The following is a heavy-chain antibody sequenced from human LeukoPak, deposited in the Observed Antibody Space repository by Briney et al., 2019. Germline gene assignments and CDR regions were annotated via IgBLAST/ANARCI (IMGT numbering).Heavy chain of an antibody. Sequence: SETLSLTCTVSGGSVNGYYWNWIRQAPGKGLEWIGFIHYSGLTVYSPSLQSRVSMSVDTSRNQFSLDLSSVTAADTALYYCARDPPEDEWNSLDSWGQGILVTVSS. D-gene: IGHD1-7*01. CDR3: ARDPPEDEWNSLDS. CDR2: IHYSGLT. J-gene: IGHJ4*02. V-gene: IGHV4-59*02. CDR1: GGSVNGYY.